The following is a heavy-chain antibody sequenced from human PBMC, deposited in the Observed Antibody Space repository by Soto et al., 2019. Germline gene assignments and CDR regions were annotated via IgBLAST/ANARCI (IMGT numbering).Heavy chain of an antibody. J-gene: IGHJ4*02. Sequence: PSETLSLTCAVYGGSFSGYYWSWIRQPPGKGLEWIGEINHSGSTNYNPSLKSRVTISVDTSKNQSSLKLSSVTAADTAVYYCARRFRSGYSGYAYAFWGQGTLVTVSS. V-gene: IGHV4-34*01. CDR2: INHSGST. CDR1: GGSFSGYY. D-gene: IGHD5-12*01. CDR3: ARRFRSGYSGYAYAF.